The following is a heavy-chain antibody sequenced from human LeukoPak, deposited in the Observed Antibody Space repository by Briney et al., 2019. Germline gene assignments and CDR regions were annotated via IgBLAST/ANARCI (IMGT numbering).Heavy chain of an antibody. CDR1: GFTVSSNY. CDR3: ARDGYYWHY. CDR2: LYSGGDT. V-gene: IGHV3-66*01. D-gene: IGHD1-1*01. Sequence: GGSLRLSCAASGFTVSSNYMSWVRRAPGKGLEWVSVLYSGGDTYYADSVKGRFTISRDNSKNTLYLQMNSLRVEDTAVYYCARDGYYWHYWGQGTLVTVSS. J-gene: IGHJ4*02.